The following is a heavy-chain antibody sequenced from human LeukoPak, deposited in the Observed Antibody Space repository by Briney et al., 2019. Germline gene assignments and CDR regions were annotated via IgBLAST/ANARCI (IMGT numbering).Heavy chain of an antibody. CDR2: ISYTRNT. CDR3: AKNPHHDDDADEGFDY. D-gene: IGHD3-16*01. V-gene: IGHV4-39*07. Sequence: SETLSLTCTVSGDSFRSSLYYWGWIRQPPGKGLEWIGQISYTRNTYYNPSLKSRVTISLDTSKNQFSLNLSSVTAADTAIYYCAKNPHHDDDADEGFDYWGQGTLVTVSS. J-gene: IGHJ4*02. CDR1: GDSFRSSLYY.